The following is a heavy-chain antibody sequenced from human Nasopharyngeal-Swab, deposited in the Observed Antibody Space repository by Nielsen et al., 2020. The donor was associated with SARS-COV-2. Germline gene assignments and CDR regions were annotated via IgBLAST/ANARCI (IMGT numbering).Heavy chain of an antibody. CDR1: RYTFPSYD. CDR3: AREGQQLVLDYYGMDV. J-gene: IGHJ6*02. V-gene: IGHV1-8*01. D-gene: IGHD6-13*01. Sequence: VTVFCKASRYTFPSYDINSVRPATGQGFEWMGWMNPNSGNTGNAQKFQGRVNMTRNTSISTDYMVLSSLRSEDTAVYYCAREGQQLVLDYYGMDVWGQGTTVTVSS. CDR2: MNPNSGNT.